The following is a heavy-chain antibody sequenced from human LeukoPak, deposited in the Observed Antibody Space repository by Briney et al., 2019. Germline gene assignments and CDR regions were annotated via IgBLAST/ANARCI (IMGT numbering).Heavy chain of an antibody. CDR1: GGSSDDYY. V-gene: IGHV4-34*01. Sequence: SETLSLTCAVYGGSSDDYYCSWIRQPPGKGLEWIGEVHPHGIFYYNSSLMSRVTISIDTSKTQFSLRLTSVTAADTAFYYCARGRDRSKAGDHWGQGSLVTVSS. D-gene: IGHD5-24*01. J-gene: IGHJ4*02. CDR3: ARGRDRSKAGDH. CDR2: VHPHGIF.